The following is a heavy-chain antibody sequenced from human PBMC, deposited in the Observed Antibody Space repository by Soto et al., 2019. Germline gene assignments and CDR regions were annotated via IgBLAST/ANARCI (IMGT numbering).Heavy chain of an antibody. V-gene: IGHV1-18*01. J-gene: IGHJ6*02. CDR3: AREGGYCSSTSCYTGIYYYYYYGMDV. Sequence: ASVKVSCKASGYTFTSYGISWVRQAPGQGLEWMGWISAYNGNTNYAQKLQGRVTMTTDTSTSTAYMELRSLRSDDTAVYYCAREGGYCSSTSCYTGIYYYYYYGMDVWGQGTTVTVSS. CDR1: GYTFTSYG. D-gene: IGHD2-2*02. CDR2: ISAYNGNT.